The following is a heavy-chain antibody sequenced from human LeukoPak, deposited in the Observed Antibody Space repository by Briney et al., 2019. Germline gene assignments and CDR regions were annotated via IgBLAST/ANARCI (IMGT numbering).Heavy chain of an antibody. CDR1: GGSISSYY. J-gene: IGHJ4*02. V-gene: IGHV4-59*01. CDR2: IYYSGST. CDR3: ARDRGYGDYLNYFDY. D-gene: IGHD4-17*01. Sequence: PSETLSLTCTVSGGSISSYYWSWIRQPPGKGLEWIGYIYYSGSTNYNPSLKSRVTISVDTSKNQFSLKLSSVTAADTAVYYCARDRGYGDYLNYFDYWGQGTLVTVSS.